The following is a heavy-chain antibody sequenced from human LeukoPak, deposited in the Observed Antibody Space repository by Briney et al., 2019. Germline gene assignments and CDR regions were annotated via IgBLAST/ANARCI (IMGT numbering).Heavy chain of an antibody. CDR3: ARDEYGRSRNPSSPLLYY. CDR1: GFTFSSYG. J-gene: IGHJ4*02. Sequence: GGSLRLSCAASGFTFSSYGMHWVRQAPGKGLEWVAFIRYDGSNKYYADSVKGRFTISRDNAKNSLYLQMNSLGAVDTAVYYCARDEYGRSRNPSSPLLYYWGQGTLVTVSS. V-gene: IGHV3-30*02. D-gene: IGHD1-26*01. CDR2: IRYDGSNK.